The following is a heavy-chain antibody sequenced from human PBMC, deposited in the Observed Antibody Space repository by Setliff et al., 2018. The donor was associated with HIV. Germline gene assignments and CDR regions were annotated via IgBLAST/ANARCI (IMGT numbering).Heavy chain of an antibody. CDR1: GGSISISKW. J-gene: IGHJ4*02. CDR2: IYYSGST. Sequence: SETLSLTCVVPGGSISISKWWSWVRQPPGKGLEWIGYIYYSGSTNYNPSLKSRVTISVDTSKNQFSLKLSSVTAADTAVYYCARLGIANAPDDYWGQGTLVTV. CDR3: ARLGIANAPDDY. V-gene: IGHV4-4*02. D-gene: IGHD2-21*01.